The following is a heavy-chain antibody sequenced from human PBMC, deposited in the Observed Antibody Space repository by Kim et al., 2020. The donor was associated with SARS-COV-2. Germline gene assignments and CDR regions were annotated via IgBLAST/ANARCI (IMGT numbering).Heavy chain of an antibody. D-gene: IGHD3-10*01. J-gene: IGHJ4*02. Sequence: GGSLRLSCAASGFTFSSYAMHWVRQAPGKGLEWVAVISYDGSNKYYADSVKGRFTISRDNSKNTLYLQMNSLRAEDTAVYYCARGGPGLITMVRGVLHWGQGTLGTVSS. CDR1: GFTFSSYA. CDR3: ARGGPGLITMVRGVLH. CDR2: ISYDGSNK. V-gene: IGHV3-30*04.